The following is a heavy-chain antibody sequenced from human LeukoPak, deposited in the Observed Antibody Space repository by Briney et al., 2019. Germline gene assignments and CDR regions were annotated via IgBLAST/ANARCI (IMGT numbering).Heavy chain of an antibody. V-gene: IGHV3-23*01. Sequence: GGSLRLSCAASGFTFSSYAMSWVRQAPGKGLEWVSAISGSGGSTYYADSVKGRFTISRDKSKNTLYLQMNSLRAEDTAVYYCAGFEYSSSSEDYWGQGPLFTVSS. CDR3: AGFEYSSSSEDY. CDR1: GFTFSSYA. D-gene: IGHD6-6*01. CDR2: ISGSGGST. J-gene: IGHJ4*02.